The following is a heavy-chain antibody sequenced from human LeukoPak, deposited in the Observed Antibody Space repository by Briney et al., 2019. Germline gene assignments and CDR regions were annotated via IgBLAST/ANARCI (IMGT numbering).Heavy chain of an antibody. J-gene: IGHJ4*02. D-gene: IGHD6-25*01. CDR1: GFTFSSYG. CDR3: AKDRLAYSSAGVFDY. CDR2: ISYDGSNK. V-gene: IGHV3-30*18. Sequence: PGGSLRLSCAASGFTFSSYGMHWVRQAPGKGLEWVAVISYDGSNKYYADSVKGRFTISRDNSKNTLYLQMNSLRAEDTAVYYCAKDRLAYSSAGVFDYWGQGTLVTVSS.